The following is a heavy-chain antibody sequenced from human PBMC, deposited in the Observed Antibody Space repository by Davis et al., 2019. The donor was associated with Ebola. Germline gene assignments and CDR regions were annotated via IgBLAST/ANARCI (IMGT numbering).Heavy chain of an antibody. D-gene: IGHD3-22*01. CDR1: GGSISSSSYY. CDR3: ARDSPDYHDSSGYYWYFDL. CDR2: IYYSGST. V-gene: IGHV4-61*01. J-gene: IGHJ2*01. Sequence: SETLSLTCTVSGGSISSSSYYWSWIRQPPGKGLEWIGYIYYSGSTNYNPSLKSRVTISVDTSKNQFSLKLSSVTAADTAVYYCARDSPDYHDSSGYYWYFDLWGRGTLVTVSS.